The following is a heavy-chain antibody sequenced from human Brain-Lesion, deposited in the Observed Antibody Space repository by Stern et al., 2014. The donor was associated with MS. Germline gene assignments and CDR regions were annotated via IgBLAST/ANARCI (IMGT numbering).Heavy chain of an antibody. CDR2: IFNSGST. Sequence: VQLVESGPGLVKPSQTLSLSCTVSGGSISSGGYYWSWIRQPAGKGLEWIGRIFNSGSTSYTPSLKGRVTISIDTSKNRFSLRLNSMTAADTAVYYCARGRVVPGFQYYATDVWGQGTTVIVSS. V-gene: IGHV4-61*02. CDR3: ARGRVVPGFQYYATDV. J-gene: IGHJ6*02. D-gene: IGHD2-2*01. CDR1: GGSISSGGYY.